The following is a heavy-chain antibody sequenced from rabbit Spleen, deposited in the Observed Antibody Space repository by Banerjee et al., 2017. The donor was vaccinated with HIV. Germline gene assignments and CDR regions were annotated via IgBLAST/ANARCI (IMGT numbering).Heavy chain of an antibody. CDR2: IYAAKGST. CDR3: ARDGAGGSYFAL. J-gene: IGHJ6*01. CDR1: GFDFSRTG. V-gene: IGHV1S47*01. D-gene: IGHD8-1*01. Sequence: EQLEESGGGLVQPGGSLKLSCKASGFDFSRTGVSWVRQAPGKGLEWIGIIYAAKGSTDYASWVNGRFTISSDNAQSTVDLKMTSLTAADTATYFCARDGAGGSYFALWGQGTLVTVS.